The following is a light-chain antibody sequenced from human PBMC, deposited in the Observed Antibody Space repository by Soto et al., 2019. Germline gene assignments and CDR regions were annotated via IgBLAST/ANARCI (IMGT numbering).Light chain of an antibody. Sequence: DVVMTQSPLSLPVTLGQPASISCRSSHSLVFSDGYTYLNWFQQRPGQSPRRLIYKVSSRASGVTDRFRGSGSGTDFTLKISRVEAEDVGVYYCVNSKQWPWTFGQGTKVEIK. CDR2: KVS. CDR3: VNSKQWPWT. V-gene: IGKV2-30*01. CDR1: HSLVFSDGYTY. J-gene: IGKJ1*01.